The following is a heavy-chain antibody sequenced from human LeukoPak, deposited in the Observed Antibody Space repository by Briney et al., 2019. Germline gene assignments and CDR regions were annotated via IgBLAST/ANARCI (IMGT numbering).Heavy chain of an antibody. Sequence: SETLSLTCSVSDGSINRSSYYWAWIRQPPGKGLEWIASIYYSGTTYYNPSLRSRVTISVDTSKNQFSLKLSSVTAADTAVFYCAKSGDYLWDYWGQGTLVTVSS. CDR2: IYYSGTT. J-gene: IGHJ4*02. CDR3: AKSGDYLWDY. V-gene: IGHV4-39*01. CDR1: DGSINRSSYY. D-gene: IGHD3-16*01.